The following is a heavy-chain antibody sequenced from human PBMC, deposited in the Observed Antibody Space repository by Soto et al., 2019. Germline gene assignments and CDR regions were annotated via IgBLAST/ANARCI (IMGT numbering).Heavy chain of an antibody. CDR1: GGSISSSNW. Sequence: TETLSFTCAVSGGSISSSNWWSWVGQLPGKGLEWIGGIYHSGSTNYNTSLKSRVTLSLDKSKNQFSLKMSSVTAADTTVYYCARCGSMDYYYYGMDVWGQGTTGT. CDR3: ARCGSMDYYYYGMDV. CDR2: IYHSGST. D-gene: IGHD6-25*01. V-gene: IGHV4-4*02. J-gene: IGHJ6*02.